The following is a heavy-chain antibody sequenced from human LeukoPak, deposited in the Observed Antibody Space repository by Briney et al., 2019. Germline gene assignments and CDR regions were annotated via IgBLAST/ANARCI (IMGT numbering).Heavy chain of an antibody. CDR3: ARGSTYDYVWGSYRKHTTNYMDV. CDR1: GYTFTGYY. J-gene: IGHJ6*03. Sequence: ASVKVSCKASGYTFTGYYMHWVRQAPGQGLEWMGWINPNSGGTNYAQKFLGRVTMTRDTSISTAYMELSRLRSDDTAVYYCARGSTYDYVWGSYRKHTTNYMDVWGKGTTVTVSS. D-gene: IGHD3-16*02. V-gene: IGHV1-2*02. CDR2: INPNSGGT.